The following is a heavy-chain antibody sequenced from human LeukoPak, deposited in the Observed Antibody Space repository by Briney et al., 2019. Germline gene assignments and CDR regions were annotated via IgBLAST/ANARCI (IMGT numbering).Heavy chain of an antibody. J-gene: IGHJ6*03. Sequence: RGTLRLSCVASGFTFSSHGMNWVRPAPGKGLEWVSGITSGTRTYYADSVKGRFAFPRDNSKNTLFLQMNSLRAEDSALYYCAKYPGGFTGIVNYYHMDVWGKGTAVTVSS. CDR2: ITSGTRT. V-gene: IGHV3-23*01. D-gene: IGHD6-25*01. CDR1: GFTFSSHG. CDR3: AKYPGGFTGIVNYYHMDV.